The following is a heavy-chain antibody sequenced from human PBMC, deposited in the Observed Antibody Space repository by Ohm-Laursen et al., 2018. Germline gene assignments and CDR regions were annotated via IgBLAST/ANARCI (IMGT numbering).Heavy chain of an antibody. V-gene: IGHV3-9*01. D-gene: IGHD6-19*01. CDR1: GFTFDDFA. CDR2: ISWNSGNI. Sequence: SLRLSCTASGFTFDDFAMHWVRQRPGKGLEWVSGISWNSGNIDYAVSLKGRFTVSRDNAKNSLYLQMNSLRAEDTALYYCAKDIRPVAGRDGYFQHWGQGTLVTVSS. CDR3: AKDIRPVAGRDGYFQH. J-gene: IGHJ1*01.